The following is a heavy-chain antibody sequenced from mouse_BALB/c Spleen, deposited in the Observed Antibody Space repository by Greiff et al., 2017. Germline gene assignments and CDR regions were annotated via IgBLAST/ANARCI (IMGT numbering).Heavy chain of an antibody. Sequence: VQLQQSGPGLVAPSQSLSITCTVSGFSLTSYGVHWVRQPPGKGLEWLGVIWAGGSTNYNSALMSRLSISKDNSKSQVFLKMNSLQTDDTAMYYCALPYYGSSYRYFDVWGAGTTVTVSS. J-gene: IGHJ1*01. CDR3: ALPYYGSSYRYFDV. CDR1: GFSLTSYG. D-gene: IGHD1-1*01. V-gene: IGHV2-9*02. CDR2: IWAGGST.